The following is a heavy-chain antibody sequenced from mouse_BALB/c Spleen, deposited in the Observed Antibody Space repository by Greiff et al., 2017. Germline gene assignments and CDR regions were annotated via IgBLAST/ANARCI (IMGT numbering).Heavy chain of an antibody. Sequence: VQLQQSGPELVKPGASVKMSCKASGYTFTSYVMHWVKQKPGQGLEWIGYINPYNDGTKYNEKFKGKATLTSDKSSSTAYMELSSLTSEDSAVYYCAKEVITAVFDYWGQGTTLTVSS. CDR2: INPYNDGT. CDR3: AKEVITAVFDY. D-gene: IGHD1-1*01. J-gene: IGHJ2*01. V-gene: IGHV1-14*01. CDR1: GYTFTSYV.